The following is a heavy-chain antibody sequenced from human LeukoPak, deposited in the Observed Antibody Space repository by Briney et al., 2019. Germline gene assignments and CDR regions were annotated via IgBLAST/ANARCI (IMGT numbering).Heavy chain of an antibody. CDR3: AGGQMFTSGGFDN. CDR2: FYTGGDK. D-gene: IGHD6-19*01. V-gene: IGHV3-53*01. J-gene: IGHJ4*02. Sequence: GGSLRLSCAVSGFSVSDKYMSWVRQAPGKGLEWVSVFYTGGDKYHAAFVKGRFTISRDNSNNMVFLQMNSLTVEDTALYYCAGGQMFTSGGFDNWGQGTLVTVSS. CDR1: GFSVSDKY.